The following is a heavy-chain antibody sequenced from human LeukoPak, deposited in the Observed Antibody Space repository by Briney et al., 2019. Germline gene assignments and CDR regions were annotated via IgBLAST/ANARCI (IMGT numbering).Heavy chain of an antibody. D-gene: IGHD6-13*01. CDR3: AKAASIAAAAYKSDYYYYGMDV. V-gene: IGHV3-30*18. J-gene: IGHJ6*02. Sequence: PGGSLRLSCAASGFTFSSYWMSWVRQAPGKGLQWVAVISYDGSNKYYADSVKGRFTISRDNSKNTLYLQMNSLRAEDTAVYYCAKAASIAAAAYKSDYYYYGMDVWGQGTTVTVSS. CDR2: ISYDGSNK. CDR1: GFTFSSYW.